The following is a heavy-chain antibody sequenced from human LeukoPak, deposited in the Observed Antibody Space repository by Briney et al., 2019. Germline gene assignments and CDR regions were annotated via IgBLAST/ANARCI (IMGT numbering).Heavy chain of an antibody. CDR2: ISYDGSNK. D-gene: IGHD2-2*01. J-gene: IGHJ5*02. CDR3: ARAPIVVVPAALFSTSWFDP. V-gene: IGHV3-30*03. CDR1: GFTFSSYG. Sequence: GRSLRLSCAAPGFTFSSYGMHWVRQAPGKGLEWVAVISYDGSNKYYADSVKGRFTISRDNAKNTLYLQMNSLRAEDTAVYYCARAPIVVVPAALFSTSWFDPWGQGTLVTVSS.